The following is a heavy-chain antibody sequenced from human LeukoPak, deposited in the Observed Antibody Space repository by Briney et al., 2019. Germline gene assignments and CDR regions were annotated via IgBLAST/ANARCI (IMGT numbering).Heavy chain of an antibody. CDR3: ARHHDYGDYGCFDY. CDR1: GYSFTSYW. Sequence: GESLKISCKGSGYSFTSYWIGWVRQLPGKGLEWMGIIYPGDSDTRYSPSFQGQVTISADKSIRTAYLQWSSLKASDTAIYYCARHHDYGDYGCFDYWGQGTLVTVSS. J-gene: IGHJ4*02. V-gene: IGHV5-51*01. D-gene: IGHD4-17*01. CDR2: IYPGDSDT.